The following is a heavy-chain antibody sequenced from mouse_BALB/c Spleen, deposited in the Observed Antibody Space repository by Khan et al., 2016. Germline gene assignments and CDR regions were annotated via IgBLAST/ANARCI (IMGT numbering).Heavy chain of an antibody. J-gene: IGHJ2*01. CDR1: GFDFSGYW. V-gene: IGHV4-1*02. CDR2: INPDTSTI. Sequence: EVQLQESGGGLVQSGGSLKLSCAASGFDFSGYWMSWVRQAPGKGLEWIGEINPDTSTINYTPSLKDKFIISRDNAKNTLYLQMSKVRSEDTALYYCARNNYGTSPYYFDYWGQGTTLTVSS. CDR3: ARNNYGTSPYYFDY. D-gene: IGHD1-1*01.